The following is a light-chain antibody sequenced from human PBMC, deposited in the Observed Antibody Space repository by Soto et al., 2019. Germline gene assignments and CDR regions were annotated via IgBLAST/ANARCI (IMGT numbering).Light chain of an antibody. J-gene: IGKJ1*01. CDR1: QSVLYSSNNKNY. CDR3: QQYYSALPA. Sequence: DIVMTQSPDSLAVSLGERATINCKSSQSVLYSSNNKNYLAWYQQKPGQPPKLIIYWASTRESGVPDRFSGSGSGTDFTLTTSSLQAEDVAVYHCQQYYSALPAFGQGTKVEIK. V-gene: IGKV4-1*01. CDR2: WAS.